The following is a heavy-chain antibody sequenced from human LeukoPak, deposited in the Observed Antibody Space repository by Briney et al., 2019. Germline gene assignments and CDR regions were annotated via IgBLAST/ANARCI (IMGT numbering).Heavy chain of an antibody. CDR1: GYTFTGYY. CDR3: ARWGSGWLTDPYYFDY. D-gene: IGHD6-19*01. CDR2: INPNSGGT. J-gene: IGHJ4*02. V-gene: IGHV1-2*04. Sequence: ASVTVSCKASGYTFTGYYMHWVRQAPGQGLEWMGWINPNSGGTNYVQKFQGWVTMTRDTSISTAYMELSRLRSDDTAVYYCARWGSGWLTDPYYFDYWGQGTLVTVSS.